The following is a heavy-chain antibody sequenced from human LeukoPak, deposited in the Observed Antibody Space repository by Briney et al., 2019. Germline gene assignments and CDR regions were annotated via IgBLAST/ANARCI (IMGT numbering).Heavy chain of an antibody. CDR3: VRSTLDAFDL. Sequence: GGSLRLSCVASGFSVSSKYMSWVRQAPGKGLEWVSVLFSGGSTHYVDSVRGRFTISRDESKNTLFLQMNSLRIEDTAVYYCVRSTLDAFDLWGQGTMVTVSS. V-gene: IGHV3-66*02. CDR1: GFSVSSKY. J-gene: IGHJ3*01. CDR2: LFSGGST. D-gene: IGHD1-1*01.